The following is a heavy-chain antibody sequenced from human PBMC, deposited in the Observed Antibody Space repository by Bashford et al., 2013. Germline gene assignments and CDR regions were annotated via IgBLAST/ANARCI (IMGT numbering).Heavy chain of an antibody. CDR3: ARVNNYDAPPWNGLDV. J-gene: IGHJ6*02. D-gene: IGHD4-11*01. Sequence: GESLKISCKVSGYTFSSHWIGWVRQMPGKGLEWMGIIYPDDSDIRYSPSFQGQVTISADKSISTAYLQWSSLKASDTAMYYCARVNNYDAPPWNGLDVWGQGTTVTVSS. V-gene: IGHV5-51*01. CDR2: IYPDDSDI. CDR1: GYTFSSHW.